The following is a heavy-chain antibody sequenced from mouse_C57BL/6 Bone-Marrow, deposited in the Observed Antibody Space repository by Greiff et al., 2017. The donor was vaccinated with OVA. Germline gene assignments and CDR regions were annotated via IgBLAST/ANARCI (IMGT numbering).Heavy chain of an antibody. CDR2: ISDGGSYT. Sequence: EVNLVESGGGLVKPGGSLKLSCAASGFTFSSYAMSWVRQTPEKRLEWVATISDGGSYTYYPDNVKGRFTISRDNAKNNLYLQMSHLKSEDTAMYYCARGLDYWGQGTTLTVSS. J-gene: IGHJ2*01. V-gene: IGHV5-4*03. CDR3: ARGLDY. CDR1: GFTFSSYA.